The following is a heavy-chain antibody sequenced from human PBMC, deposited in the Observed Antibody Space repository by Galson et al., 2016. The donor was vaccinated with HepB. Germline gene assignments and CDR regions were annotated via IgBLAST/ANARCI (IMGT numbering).Heavy chain of an antibody. J-gene: IGHJ4*02. CDR1: GGSFSVYY. CDR2: INHSGST. D-gene: IGHD2-2*01. Sequence: SETLSLTCVVSGGSFSVYYWSWIRQPPGKGLEWLGEINHSGSTHYNPSLKSRITISVDTSKRQFSLKLTSVTAADTAVYYCISRASSNTWRIDYWGQGALVTASS. CDR3: ISRASSNTWRIDY. V-gene: IGHV4-34*01.